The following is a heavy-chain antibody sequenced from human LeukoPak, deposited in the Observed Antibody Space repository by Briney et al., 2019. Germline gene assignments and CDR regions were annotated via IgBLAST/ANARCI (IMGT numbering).Heavy chain of an antibody. CDR3: ARSIHPQFYYYYGMDV. Sequence: ASVKVSCKASGYTFTSYYMHWVRQAPGQGLEWMGIINPSGGSTTYAQKFQGRVTMTRDTSTSTVYMELSSLRSENTAVYYCARSIHPQFYYYYGMDVWGQGTTVTVSS. CDR1: GYTFTSYY. CDR2: INPSGGST. J-gene: IGHJ6*02. V-gene: IGHV1-46*01.